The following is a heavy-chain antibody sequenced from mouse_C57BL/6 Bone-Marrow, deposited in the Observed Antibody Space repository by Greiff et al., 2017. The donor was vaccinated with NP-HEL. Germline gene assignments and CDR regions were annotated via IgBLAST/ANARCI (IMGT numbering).Heavy chain of an antibody. J-gene: IGHJ1*03. V-gene: IGHV2-9-1*01. CDR3: ARKRGDYYGSSFYWYFDV. D-gene: IGHD1-1*01. CDR2: IWTGGGT. Sequence: QVQLKESGPGLVAPSQCLSITCTVSGFSLTSYAISWVRQPPGKGLEWLGVIWTGGGTNYNSALKSRLCISKDNSKSQVFLKMNSLQTDDTDRYYCARKRGDYYGSSFYWYFDVWGRGTAVTVSS. CDR1: GFSLTSYA.